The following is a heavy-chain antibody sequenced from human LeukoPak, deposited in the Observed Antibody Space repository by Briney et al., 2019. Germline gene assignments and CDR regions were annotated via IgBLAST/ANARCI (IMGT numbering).Heavy chain of an antibody. D-gene: IGHD3-22*01. CDR2: IYPDDSDT. V-gene: IGHV5-51*01. CDR1: GYSFTTYW. Sequence: GESLKISCETSGYSFTTYWIGWVRQMPGTGLEWVGAIYPDDSDTRYRPSFQGQVTISADKSTTTAYLQWSSLKASDSAMYYCARRYYEANAFDAFDVWGQGTMVTVSS. CDR3: ARRYYEANAFDAFDV. J-gene: IGHJ3*01.